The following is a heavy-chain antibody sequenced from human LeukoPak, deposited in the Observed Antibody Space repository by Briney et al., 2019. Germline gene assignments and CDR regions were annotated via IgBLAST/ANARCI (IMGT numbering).Heavy chain of an antibody. D-gene: IGHD3-10*01. Sequence: ASVTVSCKASGYTFTSYGINWVRQAPGQGLEWMGWINTYNGNTNSAQKLQDRVTMTTDTSTSTAYMELRSLRSDDTAVYYCARGRGTQGDYFDYWGQGTLVTVSS. V-gene: IGHV1-18*01. J-gene: IGHJ4*02. CDR1: GYTFTSYG. CDR3: ARGRGTQGDYFDY. CDR2: INTYNGNT.